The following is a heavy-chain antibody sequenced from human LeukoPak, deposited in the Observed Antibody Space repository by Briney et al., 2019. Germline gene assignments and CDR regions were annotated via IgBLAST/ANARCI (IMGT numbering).Heavy chain of an antibody. J-gene: IGHJ4*02. V-gene: IGHV1-46*01. CDR1: GYTFTSYY. CDR3: ARAGGTNYDFWSGYSTQPHYFDY. CDR2: INPSGGST. D-gene: IGHD3-3*01. Sequence: ASVKVSCKASGYTFTSYYMHWVRQAPGQGLEWMGIINPSGGSTSYAQKFQGRVTMTRDTSTSTVYMELSSLRSEDTAVYYCARAGGTNYDFWSGYSTQPHYFDYWGQGTLVTVSS.